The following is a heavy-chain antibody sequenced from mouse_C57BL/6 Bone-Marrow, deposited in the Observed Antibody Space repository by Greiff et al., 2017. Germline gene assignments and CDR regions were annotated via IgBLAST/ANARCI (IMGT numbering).Heavy chain of an antibody. CDR1: GYTFTSYW. V-gene: IGHV1-52*01. CDR3: ARGIYYGRDFDY. D-gene: IGHD1-1*01. Sequence: QVQLQQPGAELVRPGSSVKLSCKASGYTFTSYWMHWVKQRPIQGLEWIGNIDPSDSETHYNQKFKDKATLTVDKSSSTAYMQLSSLTSEDSAVYYCARGIYYGRDFDYWGQGTTLTVSS. J-gene: IGHJ2*01. CDR2: IDPSDSET.